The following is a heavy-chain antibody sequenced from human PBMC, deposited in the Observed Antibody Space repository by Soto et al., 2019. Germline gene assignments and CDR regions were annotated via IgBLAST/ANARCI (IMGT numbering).Heavy chain of an antibody. V-gene: IGHV1-69*12. CDR3: ASGIQLWLRRINNGYSG. J-gene: IGHJ4*02. D-gene: IGHD5-12*01. Sequence: QVQLVQSGAEVKKPESSVKVSCKAPGGTFSTYAISWVRQAPGQGLEWMGGIIPMFGTANYAQRFQDRGTITAEESANPVYMELRRLRSEDTAVYFCASGIQLWLRRINNGYSGWGQGTLVTVSS. CDR1: GGTFSTYA. CDR2: IIPMFGTA.